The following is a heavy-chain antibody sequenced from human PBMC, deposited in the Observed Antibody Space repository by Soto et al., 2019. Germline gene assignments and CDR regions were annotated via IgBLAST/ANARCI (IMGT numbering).Heavy chain of an antibody. J-gene: IGHJ3*02. CDR1: GGSISSGGYY. D-gene: IGHD3-10*01. V-gene: IGHV4-31*03. Sequence: PSETLSLTCTVSGGSISSGGYYWSWIRQHPGKGLEWIGYIYYSGSTYYNPSLKSRVTISVDTSKNQFSLKLSSVTAADTAVYYCARTAYYGSGSFGRAFDIWGQGTMVTVSS. CDR3: ARTAYYGSGSFGRAFDI. CDR2: IYYSGST.